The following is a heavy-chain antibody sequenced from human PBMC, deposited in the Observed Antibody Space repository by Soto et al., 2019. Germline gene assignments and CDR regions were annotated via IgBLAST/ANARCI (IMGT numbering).Heavy chain of an antibody. CDR2: IIPIFGTA. CDR3: AGGAASSSWYGYYYYGMDV. D-gene: IGHD6-13*01. V-gene: IGHV1-69*01. Sequence: QVQLVQSGAEVKKPGSSVKVSCKASGGTFSSYAISWVRQAPGQGLEWMGGIIPIFGTANYAQKFQGRVTITADESTSKAYMELSSLRSEDTAVYYCAGGAASSSWYGYYYYGMDVWGQGTTVTVSS. CDR1: GGTFSSYA. J-gene: IGHJ6*02.